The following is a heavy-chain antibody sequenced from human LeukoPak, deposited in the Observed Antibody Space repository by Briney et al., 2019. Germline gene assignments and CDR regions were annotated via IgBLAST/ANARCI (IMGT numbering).Heavy chain of an antibody. D-gene: IGHD5-24*01. CDR2: ISGSGGYT. J-gene: IGHJ6*02. Sequence: PGGSLRLSCAASGFTFSSYAMSWVRRAPGKGLEWVSDISGSGGYTYYADSVKGRFTISRDNSKNTLYLQMNSLRVEDTAEYHCAKGRGEYYHYGMDVWGQGTTVTVSS. V-gene: IGHV3-23*01. CDR3: AKGRGEYYHYGMDV. CDR1: GFTFSSYA.